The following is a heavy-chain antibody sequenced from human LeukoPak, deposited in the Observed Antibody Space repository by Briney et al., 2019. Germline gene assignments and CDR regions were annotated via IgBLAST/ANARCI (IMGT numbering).Heavy chain of an antibody. D-gene: IGHD3-3*01. CDR1: GYTLTELS. V-gene: IGHV1-24*01. CDR2: FDPEDGET. Sequence: ASVKVSCKVSGYTLTELSMHWVRQAPGKGLEWMGGFDPEDGETIYAQKFQGGVTMTEDTSTDTAYMELSSLRSEDTAMYYCATGTKGLRFLEWLHTFDYWGQGTLVTVSS. CDR3: ATGTKGLRFLEWLHTFDY. J-gene: IGHJ4*02.